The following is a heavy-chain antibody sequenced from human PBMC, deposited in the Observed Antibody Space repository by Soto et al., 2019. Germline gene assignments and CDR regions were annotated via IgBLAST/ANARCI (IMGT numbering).Heavy chain of an antibody. CDR3: AQEVLAVAGTYCFDY. D-gene: IGHD6-19*01. V-gene: IGHV2-5*01. CDR2: IYWNDDN. J-gene: IGHJ4*02. Sequence: VSRPTLVNPTQTLTLTCTFSGFSLSTSGVGVGWIRDPPGKALQWLALIYWNDDNRYSPSLKSRLTITKDASKNQGVRTMANMYPVDTATYYCAQEVLAVAGTYCFDYWGQGTLVAASS. CDR1: GFSLSTSGVG.